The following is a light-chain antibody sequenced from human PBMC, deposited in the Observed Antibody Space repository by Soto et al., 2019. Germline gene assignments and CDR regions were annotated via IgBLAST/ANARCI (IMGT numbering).Light chain of an antibody. Sequence: EIVLTQSPGTLSLSPGGRDTLSCRASQSVSSSYLAWYQQKPGQAPRLVIYGASSRATGIPDRFSGSGSGTDFTLTISRLEPEDFAVYYCQQYGSSRWTFGQGTKVDI. V-gene: IGKV3-20*01. CDR1: QSVSSSY. CDR2: GAS. J-gene: IGKJ1*01. CDR3: QQYGSSRWT.